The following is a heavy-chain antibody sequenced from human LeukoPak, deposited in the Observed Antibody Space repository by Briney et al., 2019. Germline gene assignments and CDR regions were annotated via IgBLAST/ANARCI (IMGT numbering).Heavy chain of an antibody. CDR3: ARGATIFGVVMYYYYGMDV. J-gene: IGHJ6*02. CDR1: GYTFTGYY. V-gene: IGHV1-2*02. Sequence: ASVKVSCKASGYTFTGYYMHWVRQAPGQGREWMGWINPKSGGTNYAQKFQGRVTMTRDTSISTAYMELSRLRSDDTAVYYCARGATIFGVVMYYYYGMDVWGQGTTVTVSS. D-gene: IGHD3-3*01. CDR2: INPKSGGT.